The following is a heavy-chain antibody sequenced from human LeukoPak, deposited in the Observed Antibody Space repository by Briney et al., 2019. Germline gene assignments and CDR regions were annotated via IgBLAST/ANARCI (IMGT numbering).Heavy chain of an antibody. V-gene: IGHV3-21*04. D-gene: IGHD4-11*01. CDR1: GFTFSSYS. Sequence: GGSLRLSCAASGFTFSSYSMNWVRQAPGKGLEWVSCISSSNSYIYYADSVKGRFTISRVNSKNTVYLEMSSLRAEDTALYFCARSVPDYTRFDYWGQGALDTVSS. CDR3: ARSVPDYTRFDY. J-gene: IGHJ4*02. CDR2: ISSSNSYI.